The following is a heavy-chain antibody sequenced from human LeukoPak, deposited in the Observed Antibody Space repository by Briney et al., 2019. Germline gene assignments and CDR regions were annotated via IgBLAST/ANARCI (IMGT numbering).Heavy chain of an antibody. D-gene: IGHD3-3*01. CDR1: GGTFNSYA. CDR2: IIPIFGTA. V-gene: IGHV1-69*13. CDR3: ARVWAYDFWSGYSDY. J-gene: IGHJ4*02. Sequence: SVKVSCKASGGTFNSYAISWVRQAPGQGLEWMGGIIPIFGTANYAQRFQGRVTITADESTSTAYMELSSLRSEDTAVYYCARVWAYDFWSGYSDYWGQGTLVTVSS.